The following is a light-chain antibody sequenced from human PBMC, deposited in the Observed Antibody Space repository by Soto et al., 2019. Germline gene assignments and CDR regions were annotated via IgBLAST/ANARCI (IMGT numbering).Light chain of an antibody. CDR3: NSYTTGTTWV. V-gene: IGLV2-14*01. Sequence: QSALTQPASVSWSPGQSITISCTGTTSDVGRYNYVSWHQQHPGKAPKLLIFDVSNRPSGVSDRFSGSKSGNTASLTISGLQAEDEADYYCNSYTTGTTWVFGGGTKLTVL. J-gene: IGLJ3*02. CDR2: DVS. CDR1: TSDVGRYNY.